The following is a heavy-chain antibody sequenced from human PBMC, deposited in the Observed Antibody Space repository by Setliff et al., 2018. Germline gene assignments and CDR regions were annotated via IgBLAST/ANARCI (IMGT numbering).Heavy chain of an antibody. Sequence: SETLSLTCTVSGDSIARSYLYWGWIRQPPGKGLEWIATMYYSGKTFYIPSLQNRVTISADTSKNQFSLKLSSVTAADTAVYYCARHKSNGSGSYPSLYMDVWGKGIMVTVSS. V-gene: IGHV4-39*01. CDR1: GDSIARSYLY. CDR2: MYYSGKT. J-gene: IGHJ6*03. D-gene: IGHD3-10*01. CDR3: ARHKSNGSGSYPSLYMDV.